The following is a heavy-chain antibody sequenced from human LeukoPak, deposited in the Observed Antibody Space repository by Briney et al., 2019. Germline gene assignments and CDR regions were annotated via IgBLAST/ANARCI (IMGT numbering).Heavy chain of an antibody. V-gene: IGHV1-8*03. J-gene: IGHJ6*03. CDR2: MNPNSGNT. D-gene: IGHD1-26*01. CDR1: GYTFTSYD. CDR3: ARDGSRRSYYYYMDV. Sequence: ASVKVSCKASGYTFTSYDINWVRQATGQGLEWMGWMNPNSGNTGYAQKFRGRVTITRNTSISTAYMELSSLRSEDTAVYYCARDGSRRSYYYYMDVWGKGTTVTVSS.